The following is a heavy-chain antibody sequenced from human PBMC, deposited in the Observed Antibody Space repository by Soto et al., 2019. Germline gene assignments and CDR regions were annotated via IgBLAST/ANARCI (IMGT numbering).Heavy chain of an antibody. CDR2: IYYSGST. Sequence: SETLSLTCTVSGGSISRGGYYWSWIRQHPGKGLEWIGYIYYSGSTYYNPSLKSRVTISVDTSKNQFSLKLSSVTAADTAVYYCARGSYYYDSSGYYDYWGQGTLVTVSS. CDR1: GGSISRGGYY. V-gene: IGHV4-31*03. CDR3: ARGSYYYDSSGYYDY. J-gene: IGHJ4*02. D-gene: IGHD3-22*01.